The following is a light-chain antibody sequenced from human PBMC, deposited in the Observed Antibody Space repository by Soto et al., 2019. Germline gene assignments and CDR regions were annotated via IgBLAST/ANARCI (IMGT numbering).Light chain of an antibody. Sequence: QSVLTQPASVSGSPGQSITISCTGTSSDVGEYNYVSWYQHHPGKAPKVIIYEVNNRPSGVSDRFSGSKSGNTASLTISGLQGEDEADYYWSSYTTSSSVLFGGGTKLTVL. CDR3: SSYTTSSSVL. CDR1: SSDVGEYNY. CDR2: EVN. V-gene: IGLV2-14*01. J-gene: IGLJ3*02.